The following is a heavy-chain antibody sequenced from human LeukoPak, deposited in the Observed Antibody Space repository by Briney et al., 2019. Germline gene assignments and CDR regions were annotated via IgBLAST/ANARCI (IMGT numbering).Heavy chain of an antibody. Sequence: PSETLSLTCSVSGASIGRSTYYWGWIRQPPGKGLEWIGSVYYSGSTYYNSALKSRVSISVDTSRNQFSLKLYSVTAADTSVYFWARIAAPGLAWGQGTLVTVSS. CDR2: VYYSGST. D-gene: IGHD6-25*01. CDR1: GASIGRSTYY. CDR3: ARIAAPGLA. V-gene: IGHV4-39*01. J-gene: IGHJ5*02.